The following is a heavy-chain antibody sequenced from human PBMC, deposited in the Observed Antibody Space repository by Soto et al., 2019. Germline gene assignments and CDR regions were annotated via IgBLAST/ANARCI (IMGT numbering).Heavy chain of an antibody. CDR3: ATLSSGWPDP. J-gene: IGHJ5*02. D-gene: IGHD6-19*01. CDR1: GFTFSDYG. CDR2: IWYDGSNK. Sequence: GGSLRQSFPASGFTFSDYGMHRFRQAPGKGREWLAGIWYDGSNKYYAYSVKGRFTISRDNSKNTLYLQMNSLRAEDTAVYYCATLSSGWPDPWGQGTLVTVSS. V-gene: IGHV3-33*01.